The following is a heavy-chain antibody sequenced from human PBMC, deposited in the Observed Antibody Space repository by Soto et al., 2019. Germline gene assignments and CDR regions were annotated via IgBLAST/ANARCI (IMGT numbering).Heavy chain of an antibody. CDR1: GYTFTSYA. CDR2: INAGKGNT. V-gene: IGHV1-3*01. J-gene: IGHJ5*02. Sequence: SVKVACKASGYTFTSYAMHCVRQAPGQRLEWMGWINAGKGNTKYSQKFQGRVTITRDTSATTAYMQLSSLRSEDTAVYYCARAAYTSSWFDPWGQGTLVTVSS. D-gene: IGHD2-2*01. CDR3: ARAAYTSSWFDP.